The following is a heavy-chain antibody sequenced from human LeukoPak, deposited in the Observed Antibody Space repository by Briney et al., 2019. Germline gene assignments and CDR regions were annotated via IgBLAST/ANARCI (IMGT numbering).Heavy chain of an antibody. J-gene: IGHJ4*02. V-gene: IGHV3-21*01. CDR3: AREFFDREGGTTVLDY. CDR1: GFTFSSTS. CDR2: FSSGSSYI. Sequence: GGSLRLSCAASGFTFSSTSMNWVRQAPGKGLEWVSSFSSGSSYIFYADSVKGRFTISRDNAKNSLYLQMNSLRAEDTAVYYCAREFFDREGGTTVLDYWGQGTLVTVST. D-gene: IGHD1-26*01.